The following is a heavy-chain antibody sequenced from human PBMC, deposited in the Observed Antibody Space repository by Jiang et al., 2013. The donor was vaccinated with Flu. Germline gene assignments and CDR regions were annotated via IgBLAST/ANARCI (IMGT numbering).Heavy chain of an antibody. V-gene: IGHV4-4*09. CDR3: ARLHCSSGSCYEGD. J-gene: IGHJ4*02. D-gene: IGHD2-15*01. CDR2: IYSSGSGSA. CDR1: GGSISNNW. Sequence: GPGLVKPSETLSLTCSVSGGSISNNWWSWVRQPPGKGLEWIGYIYSSGSGSAVYSPSLKSRVTMSLDPSENQFSLKLTSVTAADTALYYCARLHCSSGSCYEGDWGQGTL.